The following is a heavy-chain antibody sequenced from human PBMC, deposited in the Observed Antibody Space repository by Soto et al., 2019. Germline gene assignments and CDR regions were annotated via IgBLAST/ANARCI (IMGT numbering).Heavy chain of an antibody. J-gene: IGHJ6*03. CDR3: ARDQRTEVGDRYSSTYMDA. CDR2: IYYSGST. Sequence: PSETLSLTCTVSGGSISSYYWSWIRQPPGKGLEWIGYIYYSGSTNYNPSLKSRVTISVDTSKNQFSLKLSSVTAADTAVYYCARDQRTEVGDRYSSTYMDAWGKGTTLTISS. V-gene: IGHV4-59*01. D-gene: IGHD1-26*01. CDR1: GGSISSYY.